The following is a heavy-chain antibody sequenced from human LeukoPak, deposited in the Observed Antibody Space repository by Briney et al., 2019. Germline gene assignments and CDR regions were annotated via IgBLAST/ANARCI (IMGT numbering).Heavy chain of an antibody. D-gene: IGHD6-13*01. CDR3: ARGRIAAANNFFDP. V-gene: IGHV4-4*02. CDR1: GGSISSSNW. Sequence: SGTLSLTCAVSGGSISSSNWWSWVRQPPGKGLEWIGEIYHSGSTNYNPSLKSRVTISVDTSKNQFSLKLSSVTAADTAVYYCARGRIAAANNFFDPWGQGTLVTVSS. J-gene: IGHJ5*02. CDR2: IYHSGST.